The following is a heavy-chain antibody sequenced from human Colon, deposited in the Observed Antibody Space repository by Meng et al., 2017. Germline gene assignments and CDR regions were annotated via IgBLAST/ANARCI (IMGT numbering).Heavy chain of an antibody. CDR2: IYSSGST. Sequence: QGQLRGSGPGLVMPSETLALTCTVSGGSVKSRIYYWNWIRKPPGKTLEWIGYIYSSGSTTYNPSLKSRVTTSLDTPKNQFSLKLTSVTAADTAVYYCAREGPIAVAGYDYWGQGTLVTVSS. D-gene: IGHD6-19*01. J-gene: IGHJ4*02. CDR1: GGSVKSRIYY. V-gene: IGHV4-61*01. CDR3: AREGPIAVAGYDY.